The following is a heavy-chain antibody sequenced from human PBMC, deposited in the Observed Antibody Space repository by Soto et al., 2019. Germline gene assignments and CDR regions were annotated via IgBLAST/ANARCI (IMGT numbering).Heavy chain of an antibody. Sequence: SETLSLTCAVSDGSISSGGFSWSWIRQSPGKGLELIGYIYYSGSTYYNPSLKSRVTISVDRSKNEFSLRLSSVTAADTAVYYCARASFIRKGYYDATDYYYFDYWGQGTLVTVSS. V-gene: IGHV4-30-2*06. CDR3: ARASFIRKGYYDATDYYYFDY. D-gene: IGHD3-22*01. J-gene: IGHJ4*02. CDR1: DGSISSGGFS. CDR2: IYYSGST.